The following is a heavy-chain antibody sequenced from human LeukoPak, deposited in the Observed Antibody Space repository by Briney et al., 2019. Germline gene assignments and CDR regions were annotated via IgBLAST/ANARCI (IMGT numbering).Heavy chain of an antibody. Sequence: SETLSLTCTVSGGSISSYYWSWIRQPAGKGLEWIGRIYTSGSTNYNPSLKSRVTMSVDTSKNQFSLKLSSVTAADTAVYYCARVHPQYCSSTSCYRGYGMDVRGQGTTVTVSS. CDR2: IYTSGST. J-gene: IGHJ6*02. D-gene: IGHD2-2*01. CDR1: GGSISSYY. V-gene: IGHV4-4*07. CDR3: ARVHPQYCSSTSCYRGYGMDV.